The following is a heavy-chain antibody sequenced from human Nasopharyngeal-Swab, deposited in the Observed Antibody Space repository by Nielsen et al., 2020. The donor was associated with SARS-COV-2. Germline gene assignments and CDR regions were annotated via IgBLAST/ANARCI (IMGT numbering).Heavy chain of an antibody. J-gene: IGHJ4*02. V-gene: IGHV3-23*01. Sequence: VCQASGKGLEWVSAISGSGGSTYYADSVKGRFTISRDNSKNTLYLQMNSLRAEDTAVYYCAKDGGDGGPFDYWGQGTLVTVSS. CDR3: AKDGGDGGPFDY. D-gene: IGHD2-15*01. CDR2: ISGSGGST.